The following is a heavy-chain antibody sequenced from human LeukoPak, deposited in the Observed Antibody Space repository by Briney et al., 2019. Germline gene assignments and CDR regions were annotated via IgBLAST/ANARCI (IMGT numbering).Heavy chain of an antibody. CDR2: ISSSSSYT. CDR3: ARVTYGSGSYWFDP. Sequence: GGSLRLSCAASGFTFSDYYMSWIRQAPGEGLEWGSYISSSSSYTNYANSVKGRFTISRDNAKNSLYLQMNSLRAEDTAVYYCARVTYGSGSYWFDPWGQGTLVTVSS. D-gene: IGHD3-10*01. CDR1: GFTFSDYY. J-gene: IGHJ5*02. V-gene: IGHV3-11*06.